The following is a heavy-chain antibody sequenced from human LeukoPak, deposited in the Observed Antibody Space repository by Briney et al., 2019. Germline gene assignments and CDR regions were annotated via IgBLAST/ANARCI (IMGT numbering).Heavy chain of an antibody. J-gene: IGHJ4*02. CDR2: SGSGGDT. V-gene: IGHV3-23*01. CDR3: AKARGATYGTYYFDY. D-gene: IGHD4/OR15-4a*01. CDR1: GFTFSSYA. Sequence: VGSLRLSCAASGFTFSSYAMSWVRQAPGKGLEWVSISGSGGDTYYADSVKGRFTISRDNSKNTLYLQMNSLRAEDTAVYYCAKARGATYGTYYFDYWGQGTLVTVSS.